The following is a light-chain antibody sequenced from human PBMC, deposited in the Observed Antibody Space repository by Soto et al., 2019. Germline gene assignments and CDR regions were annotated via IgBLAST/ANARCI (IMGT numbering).Light chain of an antibody. CDR2: EVN. J-gene: IGLJ7*01. Sequence: QSALTQPPSASGSPGESVTMSCTGTSRDVGGYVYVSWFQQHPGKAPKPIIFEVNKRPSGVPDRFSGSRSGNTASLTVSGLQIEDEADYYCSSYAGSNKMVFGGGTQLTVL. CDR1: SRDVGGYVY. V-gene: IGLV2-8*01. CDR3: SSYAGSNKMV.